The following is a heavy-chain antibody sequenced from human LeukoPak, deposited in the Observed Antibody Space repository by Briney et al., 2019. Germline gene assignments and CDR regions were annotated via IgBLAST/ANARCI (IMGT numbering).Heavy chain of an antibody. V-gene: IGHV3-21*01. CDR1: GFAFSSYS. J-gene: IGHJ4*02. Sequence: GGSLRLSCAASGFAFSSYSMNWVRQAPGKGLEWVSSISSSSSYIYYADSVKGRFTISRDNAKNSLYLQMNSLRAEDTAVYYCARVSELDAFEYWGQGTLVTVSS. CDR2: ISSSSSYI. D-gene: IGHD1-26*01. CDR3: ARVSELDAFEY.